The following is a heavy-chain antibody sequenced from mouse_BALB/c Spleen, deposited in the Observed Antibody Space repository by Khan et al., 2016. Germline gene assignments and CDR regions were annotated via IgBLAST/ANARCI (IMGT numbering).Heavy chain of an antibody. J-gene: IGHJ1*01. Sequence: QIQLVQSGPELKKPGKTVKISCKASGYTFTNYGMNWVKQAPGKGLKWMGWINTYSGESTYADDFKGRFAISLETSTNTAYLQLNNLKNEATATSFCARYRYYYGSSRYFDVWGPGTTVTVSS. CDR2: INTYSGES. CDR3: ARYRYYYGSSRYFDV. D-gene: IGHD1-1*01. V-gene: IGHV9-3-1*01. CDR1: GYTFTNYG.